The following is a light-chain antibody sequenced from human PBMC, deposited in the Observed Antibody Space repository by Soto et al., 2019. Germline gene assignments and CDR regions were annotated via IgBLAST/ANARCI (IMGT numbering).Light chain of an antibody. CDR3: QQYGSSPPIT. V-gene: IGKV3-20*01. CDR2: RTS. CDR1: QSVSSSY. Sequence: EIVLTQSPATLSLSPGERATLSCRASQSVSSSYLAWYQQKPGQAPRLLIYRTSNRATGIPDRFSGSGSGTDFTLTISRLEPEDFAVYYCQQYGSSPPITFGQGTRLEIK. J-gene: IGKJ5*01.